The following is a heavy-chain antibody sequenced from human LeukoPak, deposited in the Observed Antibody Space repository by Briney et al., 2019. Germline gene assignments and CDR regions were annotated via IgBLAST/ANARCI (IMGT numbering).Heavy chain of an antibody. CDR1: GYTFTSYY. J-gene: IGHJ5*02. D-gene: IGHD4-17*01. Sequence: ASVKVSCKASGYTFTSYYMHWVRQAPGRGLEWMGIINPSGGSTSYAQKFQGRVTMTRDMSTSTVYMELSSLRSEDTAVYYCARDSWYDYGDLWGQGTLVTVSS. CDR2: INPSGGST. CDR3: ARDSWYDYGDL. V-gene: IGHV1-46*01.